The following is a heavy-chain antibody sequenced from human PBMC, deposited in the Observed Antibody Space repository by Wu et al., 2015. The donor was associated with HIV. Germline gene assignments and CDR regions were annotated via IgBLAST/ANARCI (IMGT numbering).Heavy chain of an antibody. D-gene: IGHD3-10*01. CDR3: ARDELSVRGVTYYYYGMDV. Sequence: QVQLVQSGAEVKKPGSSVKVSCKASGGTFSSYAISWVRQAPGQGLEWMGGIIPIFGTANYAQKFQGRVTITTDESTSTAYMELSSLRSEDTAVYYCARDELSVRGVTYYYYGMDVVGPRDHGHRLL. CDR2: IIPIFGTA. J-gene: IGHJ6*02. CDR1: GGTFSSYA. V-gene: IGHV1-69*05.